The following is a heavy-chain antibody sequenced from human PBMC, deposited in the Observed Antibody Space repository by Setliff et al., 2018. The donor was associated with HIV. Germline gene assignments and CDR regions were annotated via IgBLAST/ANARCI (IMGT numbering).Heavy chain of an antibody. CDR2: FDPEDGGT. D-gene: IGHD3-22*01. Sequence: ASVKVSCKSSGYTLTELSIHWVRQAPGKGLEWMGGFDPEDGGTIHAQKFQGRVTMTEDTSTDTAYMVLRSLRSEDTAVYYCARDREYYYDNSGSPSFDYWGQGTLVTVSS. V-gene: IGHV1-24*01. CDR1: GYTLTELS. J-gene: IGHJ4*02. CDR3: ARDREYYYDNSGSPSFDY.